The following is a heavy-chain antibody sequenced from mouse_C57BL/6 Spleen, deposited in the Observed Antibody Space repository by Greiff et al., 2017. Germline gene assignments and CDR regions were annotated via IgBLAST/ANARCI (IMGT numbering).Heavy chain of an antibody. V-gene: IGHV2-5*01. Sequence: VKLMESGPGLVQPSQSLSITCTVSGFSLTSYGVHWVRQSPGKGLEWLGVIWRGGSTDYNAAFMSRLSITKDNSKSQVFFIMNSLQADDTAIYYCAKPYGNYDYFDYWGQGTTLTVSS. CDR2: IWRGGST. CDR3: AKPYGNYDYFDY. J-gene: IGHJ2*01. D-gene: IGHD2-1*01. CDR1: GFSLTSYG.